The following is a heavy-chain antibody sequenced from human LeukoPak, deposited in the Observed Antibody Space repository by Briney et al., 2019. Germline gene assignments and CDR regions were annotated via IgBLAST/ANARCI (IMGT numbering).Heavy chain of an antibody. D-gene: IGHD4-17*01. CDR1: SDSISSSNW. Sequence: KASETLSLTCAVSSDSISSSNWWSWVRQPPGKGLEWIGEIYHSGSTNYNPSLKRRVTISVDKSKNQFSLKLSPVTAADTAVYYCARGASTVTTNDAFDIWGQGTMVTVSS. V-gene: IGHV4-4*02. CDR2: IYHSGST. J-gene: IGHJ3*02. CDR3: ARGASTVTTNDAFDI.